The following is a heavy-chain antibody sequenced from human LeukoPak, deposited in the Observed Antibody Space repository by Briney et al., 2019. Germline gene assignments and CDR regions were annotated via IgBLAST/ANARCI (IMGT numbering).Heavy chain of an antibody. D-gene: IGHD3-16*01. CDR1: GFTFSDYY. CDR3: ARAPPKRLITFGGVPYGMDV. CDR2: ISSSGSTI. J-gene: IGHJ6*02. V-gene: IGHV3-11*01. Sequence: PGGSLRLSCAASGFTFSDYYMSWIRQAPGKGLEWVSYISSSGSTIYYADSVKGRFTISRDNAKNSLYLQMNSLRAEDTAVYYCARAPPKRLITFGGVPYGMDVWGQGTTVTVSS.